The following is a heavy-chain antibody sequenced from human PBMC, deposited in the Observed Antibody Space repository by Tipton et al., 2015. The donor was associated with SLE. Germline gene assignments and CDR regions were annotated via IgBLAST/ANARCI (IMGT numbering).Heavy chain of an antibody. D-gene: IGHD6-13*01. J-gene: IGHJ3*02. CDR2: IYYSGST. V-gene: IGHV4-39*07. CDR3: AREYSSSSGAFDI. CDR1: GGPISSSSYY. Sequence: TLSLTCTVSGGPISSSSYYWGWIRQPPGKGLEWIGSIYYSGSTYYNPSLKSRVTISVDTSKNQFSLKLSSVTAADTAVYYCAREYSSSSGAFDIWGQGTMVTVSS.